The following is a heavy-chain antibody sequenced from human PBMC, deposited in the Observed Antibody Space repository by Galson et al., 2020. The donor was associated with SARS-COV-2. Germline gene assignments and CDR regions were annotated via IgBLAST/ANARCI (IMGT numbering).Heavy chain of an antibody. D-gene: IGHD3-3*01. CDR1: GGSISIGSYY. J-gene: IGHJ4*02. CDR2: IYANGGT. V-gene: IGHV4-61*02. Sequence: SETLSLTCTVSGGSISIGSYYWSWIRQPAGKGLEWIGRIYANGGTNYNPSLKSRVAISVDTSKNQFSLNLKSVTAAHTAVYYCARESRLDLYFDYWGQGALVTVSS. CDR3: ARESRLDLYFDY.